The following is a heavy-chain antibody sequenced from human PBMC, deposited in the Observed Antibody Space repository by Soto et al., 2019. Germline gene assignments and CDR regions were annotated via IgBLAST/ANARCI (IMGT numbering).Heavy chain of an antibody. CDR3: ATALRTLSPSQFSVTTMDN. V-gene: IGHV1-18*01. CDR1: GYTFFSYG. D-gene: IGHD3-22*01. Sequence: QVQLVQSGAEVKKAGASVKVSCKASGYTFFSYGISWVRQAPGQGLEWMGWISPYNGDTNYALNLQGRVSRTTDTSTSTAYMELRSLKSDDTAVYYCATALRTLSPSQFSVTTMDNWGQGTLVTVSS. CDR2: ISPYNGDT. J-gene: IGHJ4*02.